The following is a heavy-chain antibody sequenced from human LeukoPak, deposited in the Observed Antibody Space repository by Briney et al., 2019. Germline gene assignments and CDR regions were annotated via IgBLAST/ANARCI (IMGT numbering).Heavy chain of an antibody. CDR1: GFTFSSYA. J-gene: IGHJ4*02. D-gene: IGHD6-19*01. CDR3: ARGRSGWYPIDY. Sequence: HPGGSLRLSCAASGFTFSSYAMHWVRQAPGKGLEWVAVISYDGSNKYYADSVKGRFTISRDNSKNKLYLQMNSLRAEDTAVYYCARGRSGWYPIDYWGQGTLVTVSS. V-gene: IGHV3-30*04. CDR2: ISYDGSNK.